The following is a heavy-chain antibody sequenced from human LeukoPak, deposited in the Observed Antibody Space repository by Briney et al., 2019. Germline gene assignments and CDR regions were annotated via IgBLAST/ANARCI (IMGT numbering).Heavy chain of an antibody. D-gene: IGHD3-10*01. CDR2: IYYSGST. CDR1: GGSISSDY. V-gene: IGHV4-59*08. Sequence: SETLSLTCTVSGGSISSDYWSWIRQPPGKGLEWIGYIYYSGSTNYNPSLKSRVTISVDTSKNQFSLKLSSVTAADTAVYYCARLTTYYYGSGSPYYFDYWGQGTLVTVSS. CDR3: ARLTTYYYGSGSPYYFDY. J-gene: IGHJ4*02.